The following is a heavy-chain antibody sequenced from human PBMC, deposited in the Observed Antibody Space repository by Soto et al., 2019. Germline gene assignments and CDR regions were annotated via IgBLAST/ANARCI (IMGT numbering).Heavy chain of an antibody. J-gene: IGHJ4*02. V-gene: IGHV4-39*02. D-gene: IGHD5-12*01. CDR3: ARVVHSGYDPTQLEY. CDR2: IYYSGST. CDR1: GGSISSSSYY. Sequence: QLQLQESGPGLVKPSETLSLTCTVSGGSISSSSYYWGWIRQPPGKGLEWIGSIYYSGSTYYNPSLKSRVTISVDTSKNQFSLKLSSVTAADTAVYYCARVVHSGYDPTQLEYWGQGTLVTVSS.